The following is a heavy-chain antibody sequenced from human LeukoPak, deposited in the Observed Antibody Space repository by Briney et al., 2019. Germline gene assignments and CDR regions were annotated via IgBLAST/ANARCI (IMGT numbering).Heavy chain of an antibody. D-gene: IGHD3-22*01. CDR2: ISSNGVST. J-gene: IGHJ4*02. CDR1: GFTFSIYA. V-gene: IGHV3-64*01. Sequence: PGGSLRLSCAASGFTFSIYAMHWVRQAPGKGLEYVSAISSNGVSTYYANSVKGRFTISRDNSKSTMYLQMGSVRAEDMAVYYCARRASGSRQGYFDYWGQGTLVTVSS. CDR3: ARRASGSRQGYFDY.